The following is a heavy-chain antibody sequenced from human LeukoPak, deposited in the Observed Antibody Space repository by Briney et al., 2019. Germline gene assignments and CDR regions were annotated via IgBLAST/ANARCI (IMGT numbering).Heavy chain of an antibody. Sequence: ASVKVSCKASGYTFTGYYMHWVRQAPGQGLEWMGWINPNSGGTNYAQKFQGRVTMTRDTSISTAYMELSRLRSDDTAVYYCATYSSGLFLFDYWGQGTLVTVSS. D-gene: IGHD6-19*01. CDR2: INPNSGGT. J-gene: IGHJ4*02. V-gene: IGHV1-2*02. CDR3: ATYSSGLFLFDY. CDR1: GYTFTGYY.